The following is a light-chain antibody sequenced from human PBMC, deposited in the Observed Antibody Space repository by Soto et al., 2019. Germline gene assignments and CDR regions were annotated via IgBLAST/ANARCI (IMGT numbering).Light chain of an antibody. CDR3: SSYTRSSTVV. CDR1: SSDVGGHNY. V-gene: IGLV2-14*01. J-gene: IGLJ2*01. Sequence: QSVLTQPASVSGSPGQSITISCTGTSSDVGGHNYVSWYQQHPGKAPKLMIYEVSNRPSGVSIRFSGSKSGNTASLTISGLQAEDEADYYCSSYTRSSTVVFGGGTKVTVL. CDR2: EVS.